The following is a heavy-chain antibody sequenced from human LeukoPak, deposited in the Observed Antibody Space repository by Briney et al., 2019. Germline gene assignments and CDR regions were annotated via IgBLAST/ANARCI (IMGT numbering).Heavy chain of an antibody. Sequence: ASVKVSCKASGGTFSSYAISWVRQAPGQGLEWMGRIIPILGIANYAQKLQGRVTITADKSTSTAYMELSSLRSEDTAVYYCARDQLDSSGWYGPYYYYYYGMDVWGQGTTVTVSS. CDR3: ARDQLDSSGWYGPYYYYYYGMDV. D-gene: IGHD6-19*01. V-gene: IGHV1-69*04. J-gene: IGHJ6*02. CDR2: IIPILGIA. CDR1: GGTFSSYA.